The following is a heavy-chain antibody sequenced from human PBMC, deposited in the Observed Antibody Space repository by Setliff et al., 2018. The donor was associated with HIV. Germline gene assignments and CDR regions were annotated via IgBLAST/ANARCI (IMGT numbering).Heavy chain of an antibody. CDR1: GDTFSRST. J-gene: IGHJ4*02. CDR3: AKEVGGSYALGSKVLDS. D-gene: IGHD3-16*01. CDR2: IIPVLGIT. V-gene: IGHV1-69*10. Sequence: SVKVSCKASGDTFSRSTYTWVRRAPGQGLDWMGGIIPVLGITNYAQKFQGRVILTADESSSTLYMELTSLTFEDTAVYYCAKEVGGSYALGSKVLDSWGQGTLVTVSS.